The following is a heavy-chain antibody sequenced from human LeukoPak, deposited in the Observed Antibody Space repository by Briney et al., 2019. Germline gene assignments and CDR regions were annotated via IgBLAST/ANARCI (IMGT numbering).Heavy chain of an antibody. CDR3: AKDWVVAGHYFDN. CDR1: GFTFSSYA. D-gene: IGHD6-19*01. Sequence: GGSLRLSCVASGFTFSSYAMSWVRQAPGKGLEWVSGISVSGGSTFYADSVKGRFTISRDDSKNTLFLQMISLRAEDTAIYYCAKDWVVAGHYFDNWGQGALVTVSS. V-gene: IGHV3-23*01. J-gene: IGHJ4*02. CDR2: ISVSGGST.